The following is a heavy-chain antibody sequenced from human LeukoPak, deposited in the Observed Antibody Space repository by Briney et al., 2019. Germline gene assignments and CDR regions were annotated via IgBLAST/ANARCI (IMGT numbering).Heavy chain of an antibody. CDR1: GFTFSTYG. CDR2: ISRSGATT. J-gene: IGHJ4*02. V-gene: IGHV3-48*03. CDR3: ARDTSGWYMDY. Sequence: PGGSLRLSCTASGFTFSTYGFQWVRQAPGKGLEWVAYISRSGATTYYADSVKGRFTISRDSAKNSLYLQINNLRAEDTAVYYCARDTSGWYMDYWGQGTLVTVSS. D-gene: IGHD6-19*01.